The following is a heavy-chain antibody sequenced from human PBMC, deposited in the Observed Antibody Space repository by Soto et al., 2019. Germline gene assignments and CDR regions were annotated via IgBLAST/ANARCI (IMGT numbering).Heavy chain of an antibody. Sequence: SETLSLTCTVSGGSVSSGSYYWSWIRQPPGKGLEWIGYIYYSGSTNYNPSLKSRVTISVDTSKNQFSLKLSSVTAADTAVYYCARDLWAGDVGYYFDYWGQGTLVTVSS. D-gene: IGHD7-27*01. CDR1: GGSVSSGSYY. V-gene: IGHV4-61*01. J-gene: IGHJ4*02. CDR3: ARDLWAGDVGYYFDY. CDR2: IYYSGST.